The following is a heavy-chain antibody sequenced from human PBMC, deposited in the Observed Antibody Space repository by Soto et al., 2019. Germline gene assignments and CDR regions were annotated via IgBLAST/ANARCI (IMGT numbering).Heavy chain of an antibody. CDR2: IYRSGTT. Sequence: PSETLSLTCFFSNFSISSGYYWGWIRQSPGKGLEWIASIYRSGTTSYNPSLKSRVTISVDPSKNQFSLMLTAVTAADTAVYYCARTHSGSYYSVFNYWGRGSLVTVSS. J-gene: IGHJ4*02. V-gene: IGHV4-38-2*01. CDR3: ARTHSGSYYSVFNY. D-gene: IGHD1-26*01. CDR1: NFSISSGYY.